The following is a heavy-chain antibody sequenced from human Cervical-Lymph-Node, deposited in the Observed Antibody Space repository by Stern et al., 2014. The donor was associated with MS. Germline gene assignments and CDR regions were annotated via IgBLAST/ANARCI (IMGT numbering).Heavy chain of an antibody. CDR1: GYSFTIYW. V-gene: IGHV5-51*03. CDR3: ARRRAYSSSYEFDY. J-gene: IGHJ4*02. D-gene: IGHD6-6*01. Sequence: EVQLVESGAEVKKPGESLKISCKGSGYSFTIYWIAWVRQMPGKGLEWMGIIYPGDSDTRYSPSFQGQVTISADKSISNAYLQWSSLKASDTAMYYCARRRAYSSSYEFDYWGQGTLVTVSS. CDR2: IYPGDSDT.